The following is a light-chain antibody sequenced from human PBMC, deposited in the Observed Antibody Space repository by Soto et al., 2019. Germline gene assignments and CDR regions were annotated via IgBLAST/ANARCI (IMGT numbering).Light chain of an antibody. CDR3: QQYNNWWT. CDR1: QSVGSN. J-gene: IGKJ1*01. V-gene: IGKV3-15*01. Sequence: ILMTQSPATLSVSPGERATLSCRAGQSVGSNLAWYQQKPDQAPRLLIYAASTSATGIPGRFSGSGSGTEFTLTISSLQSEDFAVYYCQQYNNWWTFGQGTKVEI. CDR2: AAS.